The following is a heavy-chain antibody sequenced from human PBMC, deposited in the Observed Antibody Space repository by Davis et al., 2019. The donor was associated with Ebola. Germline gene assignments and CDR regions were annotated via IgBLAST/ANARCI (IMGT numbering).Heavy chain of an antibody. CDR3: ATLRRTITGMDDGFDI. CDR1: GNSFNSHW. V-gene: IGHV5-51*01. D-gene: IGHD1-20*01. Sequence: GESLKISCKDSGNSFNSHWIGWVRQLPGKGLEWMGVIFTGDSDTRYSPSFRGQVTISADKSMKTAFLQWSSLKASDTAMYYCATLRRTITGMDDGFDIWGQGTMVTVS. J-gene: IGHJ3*02. CDR2: IFTGDSDT.